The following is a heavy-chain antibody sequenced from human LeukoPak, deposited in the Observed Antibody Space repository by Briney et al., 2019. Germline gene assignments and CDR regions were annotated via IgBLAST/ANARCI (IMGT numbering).Heavy chain of an antibody. J-gene: IGHJ4*02. V-gene: IGHV1-18*01. D-gene: IGHD5-12*01. CDR1: GYTFTSYG. Sequence: APVKVSCKASGYTFTSYGISWVRQAPGQGLEWMGWISAYNGNTNYAQKLQGRVTMTTDTSTSTAYMELRSLRSDDTAVYYCARVRGKHPGGYEFDYWGQGTLVTVSS. CDR3: ARVRGKHPGGYEFDY. CDR2: ISAYNGNT.